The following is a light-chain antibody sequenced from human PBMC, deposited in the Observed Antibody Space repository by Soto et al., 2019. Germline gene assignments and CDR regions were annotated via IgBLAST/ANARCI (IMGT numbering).Light chain of an antibody. CDR1: QTISSS. V-gene: IGKV1-5*03. CDR3: QQYIRYSPYT. Sequence: DIPVTQFPSTLSASIGDRVTITCRASQTISSSLAWYQQKPGKAPKLLIYKASNLETGVPSRFSGSGSGTEFALTISSLQPDDFATYYCQQYIRYSPYTFGQGTRLEIK. J-gene: IGKJ2*01. CDR2: KAS.